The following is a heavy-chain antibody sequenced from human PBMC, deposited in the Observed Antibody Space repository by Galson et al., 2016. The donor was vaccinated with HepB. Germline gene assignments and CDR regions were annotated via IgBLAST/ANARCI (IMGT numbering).Heavy chain of an antibody. V-gene: IGHV3-15*01. D-gene: IGHD2-2*01. CDR3: TTDFICSSISCNLFDS. CDR2: IKSKTDGGTT. CDR1: GFTFTNAW. Sequence: SLRLSCAASGFTFTNAWMSWVRQAPGKGLEWVGRIKSKTDGGTTDYAAPVKGRFTISRDDSKNTLFLQMNSLKTEDTAVYYCTTDFICSSISCNLFDSWGQGTLVTVSS. J-gene: IGHJ4*02.